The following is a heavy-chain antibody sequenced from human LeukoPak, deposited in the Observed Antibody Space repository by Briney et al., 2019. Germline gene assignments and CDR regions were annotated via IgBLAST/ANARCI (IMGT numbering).Heavy chain of an antibody. CDR3: TVDYYYGMDV. Sequence: GGSLRLSCTASGFTFGEYAMSWVRQAPGKGLEWVGFIRSKAYGGTTEYAASVKGRFTISRDDSKSIAYLQMNSLKTEYTAVYYCTVDYYYGMDVWGQGTTVTVSS. CDR1: GFTFGEYA. CDR2: IRSKAYGGTT. J-gene: IGHJ6*02. V-gene: IGHV3-49*04.